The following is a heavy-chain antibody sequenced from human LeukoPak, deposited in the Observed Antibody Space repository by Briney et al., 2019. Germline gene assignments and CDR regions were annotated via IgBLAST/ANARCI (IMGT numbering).Heavy chain of an antibody. CDR1: GFTFNSYT. CDR3: ARGDYDLSGSYHYGMDV. V-gene: IGHV3-30-3*01. CDR2: MSSDGNKK. D-gene: IGHD3-10*01. J-gene: IGHJ6*02. Sequence: PGGSLRLSCAAPGFTFNSYTMHWVRQAPGKGLEWVAVMSSDGNKKFYAEYVKGRFTISRGNSENTLYLEMNSLRGEDTAVYYCARGDYDLSGSYHYGMDVWGQGTTVTVSS.